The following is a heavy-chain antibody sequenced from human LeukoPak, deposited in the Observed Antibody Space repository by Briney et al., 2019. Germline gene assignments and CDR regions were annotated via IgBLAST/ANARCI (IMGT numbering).Heavy chain of an antibody. CDR1: GGSISSSSYY. J-gene: IGHJ4*02. V-gene: IGHV4-39*01. D-gene: IGHD6-13*01. CDR2: IYYSGST. CDR3: RIAYSSSWCDVDY. Sequence: KPSETLSLTCTVSGGSISSSSYYWGWIRQPPGKGLEWIGSIYYSGSTYYNPSLKSRVTISVDTSKNQFSLKLSSVTAADTAVYYCRIAYSSSWCDVDYWGQGTLVTVSS.